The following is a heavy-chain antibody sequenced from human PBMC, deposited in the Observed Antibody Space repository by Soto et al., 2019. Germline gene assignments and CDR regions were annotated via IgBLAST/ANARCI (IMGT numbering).Heavy chain of an antibody. CDR2: ISYDGSNK. CDR1: GFTFSSYG. CDR3: AKDPSYYDFWSGPLPPGMDV. J-gene: IGHJ6*02. V-gene: IGHV3-30*18. Sequence: PGGSLRLSCAASGFTFSSYGMHWVRQAPGKGLEWVAVISYDGSNKYYADSVKGRFTISRDNSKNTLYLQMNSLRAEDTAVYYCAKDPSYYDFWSGPLPPGMDVWGQGTMVTVSS. D-gene: IGHD3-3*01.